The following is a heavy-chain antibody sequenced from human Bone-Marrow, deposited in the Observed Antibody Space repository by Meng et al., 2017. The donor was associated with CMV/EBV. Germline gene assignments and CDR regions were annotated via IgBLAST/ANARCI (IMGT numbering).Heavy chain of an antibody. CDR3: ARGSGGYYYYGMDV. D-gene: IGHD3-3*01. J-gene: IGHJ6*02. V-gene: IGHV3-20*04. Sequence: SLMISCASSGFTFDDYGMSWVRQAPGKGLEWVSGIIWNGGSTGYADSVTRRFTISRDNANTSLYLQMNSLRAEDTAVYYCARGSGGYYYYGMDVWGQGTTVTVSS. CDR2: IIWNGGST. CDR1: GFTFDDYG.